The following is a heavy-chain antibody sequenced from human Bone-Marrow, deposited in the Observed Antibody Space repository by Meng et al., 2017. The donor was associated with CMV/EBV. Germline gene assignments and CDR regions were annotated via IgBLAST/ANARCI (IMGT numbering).Heavy chain of an antibody. V-gene: IGHV3-11*05. CDR1: GFTFSDYY. D-gene: IGHD3-10*01. Sequence: QLQLVGSGGGLVKPGGSLRLSCAASGFTFSDYYMSWIRQAPGKGLEWVSYISSSSSYTNYADSVKGRFTISRDNAKNSLYLQMNSLRAEDTAVYYCARVVTMASADYWGQGTLVTVSS. J-gene: IGHJ4*02. CDR3: ARVVTMASADY. CDR2: ISSSSSYT.